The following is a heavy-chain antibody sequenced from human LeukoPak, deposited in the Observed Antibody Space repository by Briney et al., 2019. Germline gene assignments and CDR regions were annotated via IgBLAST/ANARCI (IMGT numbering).Heavy chain of an antibody. CDR1: GGSISSYY. CDR3: ARDGTGSSWSDAFDI. J-gene: IGHJ3*02. D-gene: IGHD6-13*01. V-gene: IGHV4-59*01. CDR2: IYYSGTT. Sequence: SETLSLTCTVSGGSISSYYWSWIRQPPGKGLEWIGYIYYSGTTNYNPSLKSRVTISVDTSKNQFSLKLSSVTAADTAVYYCARDGTGSSWSDAFDIWGQGTMVTVSS.